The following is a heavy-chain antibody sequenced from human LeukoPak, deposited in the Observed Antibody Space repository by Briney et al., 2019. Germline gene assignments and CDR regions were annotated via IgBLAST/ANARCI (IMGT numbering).Heavy chain of an antibody. CDR1: GYTFTGHY. V-gene: IGHV1-2*02. CDR2: INPNSGDT. CDR3: ARGLPGSSYYPYDN. J-gene: IGHJ4*02. Sequence: AASVKVSCKASGYTFTGHYMHWVRQAPGQGLEWMGWINPNSGDTNYAQKFQGRVTMTRDTSISTAYMELSRLRSDDTAVYYCARGLPGSSYYPYDNWGQGTLVTVSS. D-gene: IGHD3-22*01.